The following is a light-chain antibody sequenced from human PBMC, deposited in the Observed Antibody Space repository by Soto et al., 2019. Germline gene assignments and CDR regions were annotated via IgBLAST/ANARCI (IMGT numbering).Light chain of an antibody. CDR2: DAS. V-gene: IGKV3-11*01. J-gene: IGKJ1*01. CDR1: QSVSSY. Sequence: EIVLTQSPATLSLSPVERATLSCRASQSVSSYLAWYQQKPGQAPRLLIYDASNRATGIPARFSGSGSGTDFTLTISSLEPEDFAVYYCQQRSNWQTFGQGTKVDNK. CDR3: QQRSNWQT.